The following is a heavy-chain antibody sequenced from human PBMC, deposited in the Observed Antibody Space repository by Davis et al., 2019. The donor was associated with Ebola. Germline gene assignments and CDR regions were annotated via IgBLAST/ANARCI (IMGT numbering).Heavy chain of an antibody. CDR2: IYPGDSDT. D-gene: IGHD2-21*01. J-gene: IGHJ6*03. CDR1: GSNFTSHW. V-gene: IGHV5-51*01. CDR3: ARLWDPHIRWGVNYYYMDV. Sequence: PGGSLRPSCKALGSNFTSHWIGWVRQMPGKGLELMGIIYPGDSDTRYSPSFQGQVTISADKSISTAYLQWSSLKASDTAMYYCARLWDPHIRWGVNYYYMDVWGKGTTVTVSS.